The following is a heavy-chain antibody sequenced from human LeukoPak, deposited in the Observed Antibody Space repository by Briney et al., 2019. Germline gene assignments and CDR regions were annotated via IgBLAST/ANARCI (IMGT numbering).Heavy chain of an antibody. V-gene: IGHV1-18*01. J-gene: IGHJ6*03. Sequence: GASVKVSCKASGYTFTSYSLNWVRQAPGQGLEWMGWISAYNGNTNYAQKLQGRVTMTTDTSTSTAYMELRSLRSDDTAVYYCARVGENTMVRGVSGYYYYMDVWGKGTTVTISS. D-gene: IGHD3-10*01. CDR3: ARVGENTMVRGVSGYYYYMDV. CDR1: GYTFTSYS. CDR2: ISAYNGNT.